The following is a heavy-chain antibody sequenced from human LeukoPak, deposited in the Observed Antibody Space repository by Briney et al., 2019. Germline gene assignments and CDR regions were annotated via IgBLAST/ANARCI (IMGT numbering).Heavy chain of an antibody. Sequence: SETLSLTCTVSGGSISSSSYYWGWIRQPPGKGLEWIGYIYYSGSTNYNPSLKSRVTISVDTSKNQFSLKLSSVTAADTAVYYCARNGRAYYDILTGYRTDNWFDPWGQGTLVTVSS. CDR3: ARNGRAYYDILTGYRTDNWFDP. V-gene: IGHV4-61*05. CDR1: GGSISSSSYY. D-gene: IGHD3-9*01. J-gene: IGHJ5*02. CDR2: IYYSGST.